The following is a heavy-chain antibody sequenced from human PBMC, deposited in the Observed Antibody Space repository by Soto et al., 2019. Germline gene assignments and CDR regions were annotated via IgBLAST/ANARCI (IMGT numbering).Heavy chain of an antibody. CDR1: GFTFSSYA. J-gene: IGHJ4*02. Sequence: PVGSLRLSCAASGFTFSSYAMSWVRQAPGKGREWVSAISGSGGSTYYADSVKGRFTISRDNSKNTLYLQMNSLRAEDTAVYYCAKDMGIAARHFDYWGQGTLVTVSS. CDR3: AKDMGIAARHFDY. V-gene: IGHV3-23*01. D-gene: IGHD6-6*01. CDR2: ISGSGGST.